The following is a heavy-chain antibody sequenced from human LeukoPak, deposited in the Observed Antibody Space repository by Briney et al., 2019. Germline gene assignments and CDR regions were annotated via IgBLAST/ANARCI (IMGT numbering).Heavy chain of an antibody. J-gene: IGHJ3*02. Sequence: PGGSLRLSCAASGFTFSSYSMNWVRQAPGKGLEWVSSISSDSNYIFYADSVQGRFTISRDNAENSLFLQMNSLRAEATAVYYCASRYCTSTNCYAFDIWGQGTMVTVSS. CDR3: ASRYCTSTNCYAFDI. CDR2: ISSDSNYI. D-gene: IGHD2-2*01. CDR1: GFTFSSYS. V-gene: IGHV3-21*01.